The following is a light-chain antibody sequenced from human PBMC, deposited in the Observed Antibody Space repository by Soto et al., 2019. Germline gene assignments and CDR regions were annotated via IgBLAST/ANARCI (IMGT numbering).Light chain of an antibody. CDR2: GAS. CDR1: QTVSSN. V-gene: IGKV3-15*01. Sequence: EIVMTQSPATLSGSPGARATLSCRGSQTVSSNLAWYQQKPGQAPRLLIYGASTRATGIPARFSGSGSGTEFTLTISSLQSEDFAVYYCQQYNNWPPLTFGGGTKVDIK. CDR3: QQYNNWPPLT. J-gene: IGKJ4*01.